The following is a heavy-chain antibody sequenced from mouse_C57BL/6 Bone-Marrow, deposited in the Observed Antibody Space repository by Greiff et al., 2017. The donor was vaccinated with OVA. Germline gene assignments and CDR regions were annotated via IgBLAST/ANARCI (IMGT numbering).Heavy chain of an antibody. CDR1: GFHIKDDY. CDR3: TYYYGSSYGAY. V-gene: IGHV14-4*01. Sequence: EVQLQQSGAELVRPGASVKLSCTASGFHIKDDYMHWVKQRPEQGLEWIGWIDPENGDTEYASKFQGKATITADTSSNTAYLQLSSLTSEDTAVYYCTYYYGSSYGAYWGQGTLVTVSA. D-gene: IGHD1-1*01. CDR2: IDPENGDT. J-gene: IGHJ3*01.